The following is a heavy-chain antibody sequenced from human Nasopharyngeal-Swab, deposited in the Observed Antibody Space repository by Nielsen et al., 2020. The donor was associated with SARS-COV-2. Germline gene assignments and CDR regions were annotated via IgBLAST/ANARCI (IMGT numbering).Heavy chain of an antibody. V-gene: IGHV5-51*01. CDR3: ARTGGTHYDILTGYDYYYYYMDV. D-gene: IGHD3-9*01. Sequence: GGSLRLSCKGSGSSFTSYWLGWVSQMPGKGLEWMEIIYPGDSDTRYSPSFQGQITIPADKSISTAYLQWSSLKASYTAMYYCARTGGTHYDILTGYDYYYYYMDVWGKGTTVTVSS. J-gene: IGHJ6*03. CDR2: IYPGDSDT. CDR1: GSSFTSYW.